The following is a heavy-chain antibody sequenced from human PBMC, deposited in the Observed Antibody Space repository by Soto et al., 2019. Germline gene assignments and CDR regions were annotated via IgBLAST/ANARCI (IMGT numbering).Heavy chain of an antibody. Sequence: SLRLSCTASGFTFGDYAMSWFRQAPGKGLEWVGFIRSKAYGGTTEYAASVKGRFTISRDDSKSIAYLQMNSLKTEDTAVYYCTAVAGSSLIGAPFDPWGQGTLVTVSS. CDR2: IRSKAYGGTT. CDR1: GFTFGDYA. V-gene: IGHV3-49*03. D-gene: IGHD1-26*01. J-gene: IGHJ5*02. CDR3: TAVAGSSLIGAPFDP.